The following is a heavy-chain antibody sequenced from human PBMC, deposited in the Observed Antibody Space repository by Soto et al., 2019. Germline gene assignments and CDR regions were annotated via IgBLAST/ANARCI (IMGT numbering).Heavy chain of an antibody. V-gene: IGHV3-21*03. CDR3: ASDFDSSGYYGPVGAFDI. CDR2: ISITTTYI. Sequence: PGGSLRLSCSASRFTFSSYTMHWVRQAPGKGLEWVSSISITTTYIYYADSVKGRFTISRDNAKNSLYLQVHSLRAEDTAVYYCASDFDSSGYYGPVGAFDIWGRGTMVTLSS. CDR1: RFTFSSYT. D-gene: IGHD3-22*01. J-gene: IGHJ3*02.